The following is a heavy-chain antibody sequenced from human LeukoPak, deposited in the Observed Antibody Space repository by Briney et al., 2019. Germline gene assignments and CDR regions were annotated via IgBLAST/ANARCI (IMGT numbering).Heavy chain of an antibody. CDR2: IYYSGST. V-gene: IGHV4-39*01. J-gene: IGHJ5*02. Sequence: SETLSLTCTVSGGSISSSSYYWGWIRHPPGKGLEWIGSIYYSGSTYYNPSLKSRVTISVDTSKNQFSLKLSSVTAADTAVYYCARIWVTDNWFDPWGQGTLVTVSS. D-gene: IGHD2-21*02. CDR1: GGSISSSSYY. CDR3: ARIWVTDNWFDP.